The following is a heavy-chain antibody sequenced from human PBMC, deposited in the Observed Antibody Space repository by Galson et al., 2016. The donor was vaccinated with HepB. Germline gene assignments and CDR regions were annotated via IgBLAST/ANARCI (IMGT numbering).Heavy chain of an antibody. J-gene: IGHJ3*01. CDR2: IRSKAYSGAT. V-gene: IGHV3-49*03. CDR3: TRAGLSPIYYDTAGYRGFDAFDV. Sequence: SLRLSCAASGVTFGDYAMSWFRQTPGKGPEWVGLIRSKAYSGATEYAASVRGRFSISRDDSKSIAYLQLKSLKTEDTAVYYCTRAGLSPIYYDTAGYRGFDAFDVWGPGTMVTVSS. CDR1: GVTFGDYA. D-gene: IGHD3-16*01.